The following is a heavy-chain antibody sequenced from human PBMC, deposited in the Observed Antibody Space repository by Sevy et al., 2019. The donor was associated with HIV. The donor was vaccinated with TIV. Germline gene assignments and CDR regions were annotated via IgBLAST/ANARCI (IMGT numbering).Heavy chain of an antibody. CDR3: ARGFLQGGFDS. CDR2: THYRSEWYN. V-gene: IGHV6-1*01. J-gene: IGHJ4*02. Sequence: SQTLSLTCANSGDSVSSDSTGWNWIRQSPSRGLEWLGRTHYRSEWYNDYAVSVKGRITINPDTSKNQFSLQLNSVTPEDTAVYFCARGFLQGGFDSWGQGTLVTVSS. D-gene: IGHD3-16*01. CDR1: GDSVSSDSTG.